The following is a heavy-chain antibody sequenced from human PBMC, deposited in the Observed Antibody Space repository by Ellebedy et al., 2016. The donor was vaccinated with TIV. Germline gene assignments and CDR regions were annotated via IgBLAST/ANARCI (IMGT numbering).Heavy chain of an antibody. J-gene: IGHJ4*02. V-gene: IGHV4-38-2*02. Sequence: SETLSLTXTVSGYSISSGYYWGWIRQPPGKGLEWIGSIYHSGSTYYNPSLKSRLTISLDTSENHFSLRLSSVTAADTAVYYCAREPRCAGGSCHLGRAHYFDSWGRGTLVAVSS. CDR1: GYSISSGYY. CDR3: AREPRCAGGSCHLGRAHYFDS. D-gene: IGHD2-15*01. CDR2: IYHSGST.